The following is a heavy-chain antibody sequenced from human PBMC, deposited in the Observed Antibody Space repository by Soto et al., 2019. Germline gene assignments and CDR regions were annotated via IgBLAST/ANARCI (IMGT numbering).Heavy chain of an antibody. D-gene: IGHD3-10*01. CDR3: ARDRDYYGSGSYYNYYYYGMDV. CDR2: IIPIFGTA. V-gene: IGHV1-69*01. Sequence: SPVKFSCKAAGGTFSSYAISWVRQAPGQGLEWMGGIIPIFGTANYAQKFQGRVTITADESTSTAYMELSSLRSEDTAVYYCARDRDYYGSGSYYNYYYYGMDVWGQGTTVTVSS. CDR1: GGTFSSYA. J-gene: IGHJ6*02.